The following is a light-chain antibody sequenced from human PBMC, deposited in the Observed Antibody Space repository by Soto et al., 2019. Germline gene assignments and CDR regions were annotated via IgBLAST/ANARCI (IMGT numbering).Light chain of an antibody. Sequence: QSALTQPPSAPGSPGQSVTISCTGTSSDVGGYNYVSWYQQHPGKAPKLLIYEVYKRPSGVPNRFSGSKSGNRASLTVSGLQAEDEADYYCSSYAGYNNFVFGTGTKLTVL. V-gene: IGLV2-8*01. CDR2: EVY. CDR3: SSYAGYNNFV. CDR1: SSDVGGYNY. J-gene: IGLJ1*01.